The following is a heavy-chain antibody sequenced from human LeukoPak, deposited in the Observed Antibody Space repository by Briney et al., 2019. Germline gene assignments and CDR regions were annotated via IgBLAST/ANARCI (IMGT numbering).Heavy chain of an antibody. D-gene: IGHD3-22*01. V-gene: IGHV3-33*01. CDR1: GFTFSSYG. CDR2: IWYDGSNK. J-gene: IGHJ6*02. CDR3: ARDRYYDSSGYYGGTYYYGMDV. Sequence: GSLRLSCAASGFTFSSYGMHWVRQAPGKGLEWVAVIWYDGSNKYYADSVKGRFTISRDNSKNTLYLQMNSLRAEDTAVYYCARDRYYDSSGYYGGTYYYGMDVWGQGTTVTVSS.